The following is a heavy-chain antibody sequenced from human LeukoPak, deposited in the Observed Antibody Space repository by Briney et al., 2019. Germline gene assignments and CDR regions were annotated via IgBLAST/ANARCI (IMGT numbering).Heavy chain of an antibody. CDR2: ISYDGSNK. CDR3: AKADTSIAVAGPGFDY. J-gene: IGHJ4*02. CDR1: GFTFSSYG. V-gene: IGHV3-30*18. Sequence: PGRSLRLSCAASGFTFSSYGMHWVRQAPGKGLEWVAVISYDGSNKYYADSVKGRFTISRDNSKNTLYLQMNSLRAEDTAVYYCAKADTSIAVAGPGFDYWGQGTLVTVSS. D-gene: IGHD6-19*01.